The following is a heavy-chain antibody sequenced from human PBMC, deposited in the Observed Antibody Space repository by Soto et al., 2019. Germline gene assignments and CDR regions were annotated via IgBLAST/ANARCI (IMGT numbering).Heavy chain of an antibody. V-gene: IGHV3-30*18. CDR3: AKGEYYYGSGPPYYAMDV. D-gene: IGHD3-10*01. CDR2: ISYDGSNK. CDR1: GFTFSSYG. J-gene: IGHJ6*02. Sequence: QVQLVESGGGVVQPGRSLRLSCAASGFTFSSYGMHWVRQAPGKGLEWVAVISYDGSNKYYADSVKGRFTISRDNSKNTLYLQMNSLGARDTAVYYCAKGEYYYGSGPPYYAMDVWGQGPRSPSP.